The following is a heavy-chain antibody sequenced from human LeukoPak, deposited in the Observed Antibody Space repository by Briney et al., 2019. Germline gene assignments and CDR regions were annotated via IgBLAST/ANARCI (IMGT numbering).Heavy chain of an antibody. J-gene: IGHJ6*02. Sequence: SETLSLTCAVYGGSFSGYYWSWIRQPPGKGLEWIGEINHSGSTYYNPSLKSRVTISVDTSKNQFSLKLSSVTAADTAVYYCARHYGSGSYYYYYYGMDVWGQGTTVTVSS. CDR3: ARHYGSGSYYYYYYGMDV. D-gene: IGHD3-10*01. V-gene: IGHV4-34*01. CDR2: INHSGST. CDR1: GGSFSGYY.